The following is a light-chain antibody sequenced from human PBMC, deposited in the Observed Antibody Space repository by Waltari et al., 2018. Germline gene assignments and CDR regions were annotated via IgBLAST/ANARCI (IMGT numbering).Light chain of an antibody. Sequence: EIQMTQSPSSLSASVGDRVTITCRASQGLSNDLAWFQQKPGKVPKRLIDAASTLQLGVPLRFSGRESGTDFSLTISSLQPEDVATDYCQKYNTGLTFGGGTKVEIK. J-gene: IGKJ4*01. V-gene: IGKV1-27*01. CDR1: QGLSND. CDR3: QKYNTGLT. CDR2: AAS.